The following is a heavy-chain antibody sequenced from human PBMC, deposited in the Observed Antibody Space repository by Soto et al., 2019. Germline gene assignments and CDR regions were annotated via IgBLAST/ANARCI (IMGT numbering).Heavy chain of an antibody. CDR1: GYTFTNYD. D-gene: IGHD2-15*01. V-gene: IGHV1-18*01. J-gene: IGHJ5*02. CDR2: ISAYNRDT. CDR3: ARSGLPDPVVVVGHTPFDP. Sequence: ASVKVSGKASGYTFTNYDINWVRQAPGQGLEWMGWISAYNRDTNYAQQLQGRVTMTTDTSTSTAYMELRSLRSDDTAVYYCARSGLPDPVVVVGHTPFDPWGQGTLVTVSS.